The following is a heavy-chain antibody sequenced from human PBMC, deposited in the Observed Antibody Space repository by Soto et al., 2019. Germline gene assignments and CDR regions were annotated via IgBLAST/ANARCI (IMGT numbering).Heavy chain of an antibody. J-gene: IGHJ6*02. V-gene: IGHV4-34*01. D-gene: IGHD5-18*01. Sequence: SETLSLTCAVYGGSFSGYYWSWIRQPPGKGLEWIGEINHSGSTNYNPSLRSRVTISVDTSKNQFSLKLSSVTAADTAVYYCARGFRGNLWLGNLRYYYGMDVWGQGTTVTVSS. CDR2: INHSGST. CDR3: ARGFRGNLWLGNLRYYYGMDV. CDR1: GGSFSGYY.